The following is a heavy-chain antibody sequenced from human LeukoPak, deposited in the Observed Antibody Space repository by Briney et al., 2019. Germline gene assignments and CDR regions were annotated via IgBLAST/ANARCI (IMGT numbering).Heavy chain of an antibody. CDR1: GYTFSGYQ. D-gene: IGHD2-15*01. CDR2: MNPSSGVT. Sequence: ASVRVTCKASGYTFSGYQVHWLRQAPGQGLEWMGRMNPSSGVTNYAQKFQGRVTMTRDTSINTAYLDLSALKSDDTAVYYCASRAASVTLGYWGQGTLVTVSS. V-gene: IGHV1-2*06. J-gene: IGHJ4*02. CDR3: ASRAASVTLGY.